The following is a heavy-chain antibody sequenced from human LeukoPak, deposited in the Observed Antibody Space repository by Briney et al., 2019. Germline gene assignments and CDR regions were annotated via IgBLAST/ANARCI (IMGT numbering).Heavy chain of an antibody. CDR2: ISSSSSTI. Sequence: GGSLRLSCAASGFTFSSYSMNWVRQAPGKGLEWVSYISSSSSTIYYADSVKGRFTISRDNAKNSLYLQMNILRDEDTAVYYCARGGSSGWKRKKTNWFDPWGQGTLVTVSS. D-gene: IGHD6-19*01. CDR1: GFTFSSYS. V-gene: IGHV3-48*02. CDR3: ARGGSSGWKRKKTNWFDP. J-gene: IGHJ5*02.